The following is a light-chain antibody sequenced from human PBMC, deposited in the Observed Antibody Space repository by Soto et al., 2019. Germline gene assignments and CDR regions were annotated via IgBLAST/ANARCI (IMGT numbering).Light chain of an antibody. V-gene: IGKV1-5*03. J-gene: IGKJ4*01. Sequence: IKMTQSPSTLSGSVGDRVTITCRARQTISSWLAWYQQKPGKAPKLLIYKASTLKSGVPSRFSGSGSGAEFTLTINSLQSEDFAVYYCQRYNIWPITFGGGTKA. CDR3: QRYNIWPIT. CDR1: QTISSW. CDR2: KAS.